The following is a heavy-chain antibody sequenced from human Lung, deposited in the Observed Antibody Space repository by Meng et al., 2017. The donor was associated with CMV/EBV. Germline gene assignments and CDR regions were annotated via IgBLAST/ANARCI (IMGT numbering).Heavy chain of an antibody. CDR1: GHIVSSTTAA. Sequence: VHLQQSGPGLVKPSQTLSLTRASSGHIVSSTTAAWKWIRQSPSRGLEWLGRTYYRSKWYHEYAVSVKSRIPISPDTPKNQFSLQLNSMTPEDTAVYYCARGINGGCGDWGQGTLVTVSS. V-gene: IGHV6-1*01. J-gene: IGHJ4*02. CDR2: TYYRSKWYH. CDR3: ARGINGGCGD. D-gene: IGHD4-23*01.